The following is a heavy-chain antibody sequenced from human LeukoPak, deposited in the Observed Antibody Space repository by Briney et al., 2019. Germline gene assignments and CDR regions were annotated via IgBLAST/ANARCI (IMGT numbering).Heavy chain of an antibody. D-gene: IGHD6-19*01. CDR3: ANERYGSGWAAGDY. CDR1: GFSFSSFA. V-gene: IGHV3-30*18. Sequence: GKSLRLSCAASGFSFSSFAMHWVRQAPGKGLEWVAVISYDGNNQYYADSVKGRFTISRDNSKNTLYLQMNSLRPDDTAVFYCANERYGSGWAAGDYWGQGTLVTVFS. J-gene: IGHJ4*02. CDR2: ISYDGNNQ.